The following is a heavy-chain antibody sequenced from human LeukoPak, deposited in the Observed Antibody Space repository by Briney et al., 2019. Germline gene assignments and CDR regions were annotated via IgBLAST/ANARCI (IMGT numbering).Heavy chain of an antibody. CDR3: ARTVTTRYYYYYYMDV. V-gene: IGHV3-66*02. CDR2: IYSGGST. Sequence: GGSLRLXCAASGFTVSSNYMSWDRQAPGKGLEWVSVIYSGGSTYYADSVKGRFTISRDNSKNTLYLQMNSLRAEDTAVYYCARTVTTRYYYYYYMDVWGKGTTVTVSS. D-gene: IGHD4-11*01. J-gene: IGHJ6*03. CDR1: GFTVSSNY.